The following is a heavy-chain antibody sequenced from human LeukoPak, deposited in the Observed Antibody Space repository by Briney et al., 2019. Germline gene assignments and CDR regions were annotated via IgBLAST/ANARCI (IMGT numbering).Heavy chain of an antibody. CDR3: AKDITVFEQPLAY. D-gene: IGHD6-13*01. CDR1: GFTFDDYA. CDR2: ISWNSGSI. Sequence: GGSLRLSCAASGFTFDDYAMHWVRQAPGKGLEWVSGISWNSGSIGYADSVKGRFTISRDNAKNSLYLQMNSLRAEDTALYYCAKDITVFEQPLAYWGQGTLVTVSS. V-gene: IGHV3-9*01. J-gene: IGHJ4*02.